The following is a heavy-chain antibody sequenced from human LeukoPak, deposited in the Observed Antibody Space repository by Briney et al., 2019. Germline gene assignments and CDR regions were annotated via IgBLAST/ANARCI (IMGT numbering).Heavy chain of an antibody. Sequence: GGSLRLSCAASGFTFSSYSMNWVRQAPGKGLEWVSSISSSSSYIYYADSVKGRFNISRDNAKNSLYLQMNSLTVDDTATYYCARGLLEWLRLETYYFDYWGQGSQVTVSS. J-gene: IGHJ4*02. CDR1: GFTFSSYS. D-gene: IGHD3-3*01. CDR2: ISSSSSYI. CDR3: ARGLLEWLRLETYYFDY. V-gene: IGHV3-21*01.